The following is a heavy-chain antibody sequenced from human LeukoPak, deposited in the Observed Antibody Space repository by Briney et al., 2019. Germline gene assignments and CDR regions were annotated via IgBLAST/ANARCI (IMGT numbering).Heavy chain of an antibody. V-gene: IGHV3-21*06. CDR3: AREMDYYDSRPIDY. CDR2: ISSSSRYI. J-gene: IGHJ4*02. Sequence: GGSLRLSCVASGFTFSSYSLNWVRQAPGKGLEWVSSISSSSRYIYYAGSVKGRFTISRDSAKNSLYLQMNSLRAEDTAVYYCAREMDYYDSRPIDYWGQGTLVTVSS. D-gene: IGHD3-22*01. CDR1: GFTFSSYS.